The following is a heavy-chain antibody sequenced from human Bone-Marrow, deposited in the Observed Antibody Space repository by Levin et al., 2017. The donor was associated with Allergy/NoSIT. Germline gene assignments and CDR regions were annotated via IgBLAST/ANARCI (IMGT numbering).Heavy chain of an antibody. J-gene: IGHJ4*02. V-gene: IGHV4-4*02. CDR3: ARENWINDY. CDR2: IFHSVGT. D-gene: IGHD1/OR15-1a*01. Sequence: SETLSLTCAVSGGSISSNNWWSWVRQPPGKGLEWIGEIFHSVGTHSNPSLKSRVTMSVDKSKNQFSLKVTSVTAADTAVYYCARENWINDYWGQGTLVTVSS. CDR1: GGSISSNNW.